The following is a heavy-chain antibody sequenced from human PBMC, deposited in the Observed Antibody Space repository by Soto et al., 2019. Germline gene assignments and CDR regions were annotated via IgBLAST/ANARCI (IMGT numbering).Heavy chain of an antibody. CDR3: ARHTNAISISDH. CDR2: IYYSGSK. CDR1: GGSISISSYY. V-gene: IGHV4-39*01. J-gene: IGHJ4*02. Sequence: SETLSLTCTVSGGSISISSYYWGWIRQPPGKGLEWIGSIYYSGSKYYKTYLTSRVNISVDTSTNQFSMKLSSVTAADTAVYYCARHTNAISISDHWGQGTLVTVSS. D-gene: IGHD2-8*01.